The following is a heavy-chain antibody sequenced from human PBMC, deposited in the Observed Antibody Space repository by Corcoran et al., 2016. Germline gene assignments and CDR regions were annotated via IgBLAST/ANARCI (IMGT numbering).Heavy chain of an antibody. D-gene: IGHD6-6*01. CDR1: GFTFSNAW. CDR3: TTRAPFEYSSSGDY. CDR2: IKSKTDGGTT. V-gene: IGHV3-15*07. Sequence: EVQLVESGGGLVKPGGSLRLSCAASGFTFSNAWMTWVRQAPEKGLEWVGRIKSKTDGGTTDYAAPVKGRFTISRDDSKNTLYLQMTSLKTEDTAVYYCTTRAPFEYSSSGDYWGQGTLVTVSS. J-gene: IGHJ4*02.